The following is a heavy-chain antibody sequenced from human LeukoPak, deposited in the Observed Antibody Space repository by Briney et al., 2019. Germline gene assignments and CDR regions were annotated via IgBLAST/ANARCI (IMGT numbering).Heavy chain of an antibody. CDR3: AKDWGDYSDSTGYYHLGAFDV. Sequence: GGSLRLSCAASGFTFSSYAMHWFRQAPGKGLEWVTLISFDGSEQYYGDSVKGRFTISRDNSKNTLFLQMSSLRAEDTALYYCAKDWGDYSDSTGYYHLGAFDVWGQGTMVTVSS. D-gene: IGHD3-22*01. J-gene: IGHJ3*01. CDR1: GFTFSSYA. CDR2: ISFDGSEQ. V-gene: IGHV3-30*18.